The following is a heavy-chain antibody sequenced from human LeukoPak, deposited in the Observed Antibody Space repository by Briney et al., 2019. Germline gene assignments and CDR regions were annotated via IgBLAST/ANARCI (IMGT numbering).Heavy chain of an antibody. V-gene: IGHV1-8*03. J-gene: IGHJ6*03. Sequence: ASVKVSCKASGYTFTSYDINWVRQATGQGLEWMGWMNPNSGNTGYAQKFQGRVTITRNTSISTAYMELSSLRSEDTAVYYCARRPSMNGYYYYMDVWGKGTTVTVSS. CDR2: MNPNSGNT. CDR3: ARRPSMNGYYYYMDV. D-gene: IGHD2-8*01. CDR1: GYTFTSYD.